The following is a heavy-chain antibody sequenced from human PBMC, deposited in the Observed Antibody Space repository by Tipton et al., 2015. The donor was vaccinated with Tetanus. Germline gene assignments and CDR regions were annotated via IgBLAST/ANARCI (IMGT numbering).Heavy chain of an antibody. Sequence: TLSLTCTVPGGSISSGDYYWSWIRQPPGKGLEWIGYIYYSGSTYYNPSLKSRVTISVDTSKNQFSLKLSSATAADTAVYYCARRRGVYSGSYFDYWGQGTLVTVSS. CDR1: GGSISSGDYY. J-gene: IGHJ4*02. CDR2: IYYSGST. CDR3: ARRRGVYSGSYFDY. V-gene: IGHV4-30-4*01. D-gene: IGHD1-26*01.